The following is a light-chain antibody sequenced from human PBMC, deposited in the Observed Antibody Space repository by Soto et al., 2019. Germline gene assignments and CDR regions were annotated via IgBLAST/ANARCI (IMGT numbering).Light chain of an antibody. Sequence: QSALTQPASVSGSPGQSITISCTGTSSDVGSYNYVSWYQQHPGKAPKLMIYDVSNRPSGVSNRFSGSKSGNTASLTISGLQAEDEADYYCSSYTSSSSLGVFGGGTTLTVL. CDR2: DVS. V-gene: IGLV2-14*01. CDR3: SSYTSSSSLGV. CDR1: SSDVGSYNY. J-gene: IGLJ2*01.